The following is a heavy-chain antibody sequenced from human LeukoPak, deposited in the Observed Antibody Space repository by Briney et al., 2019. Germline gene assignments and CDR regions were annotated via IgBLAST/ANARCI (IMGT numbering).Heavy chain of an antibody. CDR2: IYYSGST. D-gene: IGHD3-22*01. V-gene: IGHV4-59*12. Sequence: SETLSLTCTVSGGSISSYYWSWIRQPPGKGLEWIGYIYYSGSTNYNPSLKSRVTISVDKSKNQFSLKLSSVTAADTAVYYRARSHHYFDSRAPPYYFDYWGQGTLVTVSS. CDR1: GGSISSYY. J-gene: IGHJ4*02. CDR3: ARSHHYFDSRAPPYYFDY.